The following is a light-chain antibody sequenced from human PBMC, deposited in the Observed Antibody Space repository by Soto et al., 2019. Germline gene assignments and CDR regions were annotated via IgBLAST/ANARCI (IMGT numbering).Light chain of an antibody. V-gene: IGKV3D-15*01. CDR2: DVS. CDR3: QQYHTWPIT. J-gene: IGKJ4*01. CDR1: QTVSSN. Sequence: EIVLTQSPGTLTLSPGERATLSCRASQTVSSNSLAWYQQKAGQAPRVLIFDVSTRATGIPARFSGSGSGTEFTLTISSLQSEDCAIYYCQQYHTWPITFGGGTKVDIK.